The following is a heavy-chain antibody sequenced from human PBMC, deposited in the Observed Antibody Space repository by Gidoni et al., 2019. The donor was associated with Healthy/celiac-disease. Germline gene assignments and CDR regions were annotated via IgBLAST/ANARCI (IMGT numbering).Heavy chain of an antibody. Sequence: QVQLVQSGAEVKTPGASVKVSCKVSGYTLTELSMHWVRQAPGKGLEWMGGFDPEDGETIDAQKFQGRVTMTEDTSTDTAYMELSSLRSEDTDVYYCATDLRPVKYNWNSALGYWGQGTLVTVSS. D-gene: IGHD1-7*01. V-gene: IGHV1-24*01. CDR1: GYTLTELS. J-gene: IGHJ4*02. CDR3: ATDLRPVKYNWNSALGY. CDR2: FDPEDGET.